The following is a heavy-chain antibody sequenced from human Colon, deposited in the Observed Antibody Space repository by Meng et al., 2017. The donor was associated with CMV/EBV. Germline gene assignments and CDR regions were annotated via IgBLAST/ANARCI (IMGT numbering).Heavy chain of an antibody. D-gene: IGHD1-1*01. CDR1: GFTFSNYA. CDR3: AKRLTRQARSEY. V-gene: IGHV3-23*01. CDR2: ISGSGIET. J-gene: IGHJ4*02. Sequence: EVLLLESGGGLGQPGGSLRLSCAASGFTFSNYAICWGRQAPGKGLEWVSAISGSGIETFYADSVKGRFFISRDNSENQVFLQMNNLRVEDTAVYFCAKRLTRQARSEYWGQGTLVTVSS.